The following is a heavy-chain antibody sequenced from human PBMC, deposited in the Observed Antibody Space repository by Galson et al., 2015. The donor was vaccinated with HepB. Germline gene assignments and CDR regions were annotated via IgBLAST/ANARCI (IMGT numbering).Heavy chain of an antibody. D-gene: IGHD4-17*01. V-gene: IGHV3-48*01. CDR3: ASSPPGWNDYGDYEAAV. CDR1: GFTFSSYS. J-gene: IGHJ6*04. CDR2: ISSSSSTI. Sequence: SLRLSCAASGFTFSSYSMNWVRQAPGKGLEWVSYISSSSSTIYYADSVKGRFTISRDNAKNSLYLQMNSLRAEDTAVYYCASSPPGWNDYGDYEAAVWGKGTTVTVSS.